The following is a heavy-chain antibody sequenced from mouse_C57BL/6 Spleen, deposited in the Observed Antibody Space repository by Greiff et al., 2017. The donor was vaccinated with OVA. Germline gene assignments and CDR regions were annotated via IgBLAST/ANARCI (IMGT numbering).Heavy chain of an antibody. CDR2: IDPANGNT. Sequence: VQLQQSVAELVRPGASVKLSCTASGFNIKNTYMHWVKQRPEQGLEWIGRIDPANGNTKYAPKFKGKAILTADKSSSTAYMELRSLTSEDSAVYYCTKLGRAYWGQGTLVTVSA. J-gene: IGHJ3*01. V-gene: IGHV14-3*01. D-gene: IGHD4-1*01. CDR1: GFNIKNTY. CDR3: TKLGRAY.